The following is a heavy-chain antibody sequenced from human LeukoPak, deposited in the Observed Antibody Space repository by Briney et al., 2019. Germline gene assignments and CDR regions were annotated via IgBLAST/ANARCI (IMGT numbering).Heavy chain of an antibody. CDR1: GFTFSSYA. J-gene: IGHJ4*02. CDR3: AKATYSSSWNLYFDY. Sequence: GGSLRLSCAASGFTFSSYAMSWVRQAPGKGLEWVSTISGSGYSTYYADSVKGRFTISRDNSKNTLFLQMNSRRAEDTAVYYCAKATYSSSWNLYFDYWGQGTLVTVSS. D-gene: IGHD6-13*01. CDR2: ISGSGYST. V-gene: IGHV3-23*01.